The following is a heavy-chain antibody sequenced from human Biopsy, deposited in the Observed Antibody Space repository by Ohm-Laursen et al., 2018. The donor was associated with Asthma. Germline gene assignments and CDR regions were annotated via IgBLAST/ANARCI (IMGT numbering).Heavy chain of an antibody. D-gene: IGHD6-19*01. CDR1: GFAVSRDY. CDR2: IYSGGTS. J-gene: IGHJ4*02. Sequence: SLRLSCAAPGFAVSRDYIFWVRQAPGKGLEWVSVIYSGGTSHTADSVRGRFTISRDFSKNTLHLQMHSLRVEDTAVYYCARGDSSGWSHYYFDYWGQGTLVTVSS. CDR3: ARGDSSGWSHYYFDY. V-gene: IGHV3-53*01.